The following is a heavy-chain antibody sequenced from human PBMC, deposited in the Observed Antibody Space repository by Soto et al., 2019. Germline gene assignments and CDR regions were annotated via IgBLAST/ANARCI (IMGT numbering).Heavy chain of an antibody. Sequence: ETLSLTCSVSGCSMNNTNYARVWLRQPPGKGREWIGMIYYNGRTYYSESIKTRVTITVDPSKNQMTLRVTYVTAEDRAVYYCGRSSSRGHFGDWFDHWGQGSLVTVSS. D-gene: IGHD3-10*01. J-gene: IGHJ5*01. CDR3: GRSSSRGHFGDWFDH. CDR1: GCSMNNTNYA. CDR2: IYYNGRT. V-gene: IGHV4-39*01.